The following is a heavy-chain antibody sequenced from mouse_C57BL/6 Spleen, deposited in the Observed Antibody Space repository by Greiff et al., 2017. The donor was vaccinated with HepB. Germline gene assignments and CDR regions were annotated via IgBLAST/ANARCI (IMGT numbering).Heavy chain of an antibody. Sequence: EVMLVESEGGLVQPGSSMKLSCTASGFTFSDYYMAWVRQVPEKGLEWVANINYDGSSTYYLDSLKSRFIISRDNAKNILYLQMSSLKSEDTATYYCARVMDYWGQGTSVTVSS. CDR3: ARVMDY. CDR2: INYDGSST. J-gene: IGHJ4*01. V-gene: IGHV5-16*01. CDR1: GFTFSDYY.